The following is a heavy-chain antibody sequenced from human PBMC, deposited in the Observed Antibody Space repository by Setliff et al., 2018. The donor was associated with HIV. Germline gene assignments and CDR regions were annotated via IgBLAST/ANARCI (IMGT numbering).Heavy chain of an antibody. Sequence: SETLSLTCTLSGDFFSSDYYWGWIRQPPGKGLDWIGSFFPSGGTYYNPSLQSRVTILVDTSKNQFSLKLSSLTAADTAVYYCARSWGSGSYPYWGQGTLVTVSS. CDR3: ARSWGSGSYPY. J-gene: IGHJ4*02. V-gene: IGHV4-38-2*02. D-gene: IGHD3-10*01. CDR1: GDFFSSDYY. CDR2: FFPSGGT.